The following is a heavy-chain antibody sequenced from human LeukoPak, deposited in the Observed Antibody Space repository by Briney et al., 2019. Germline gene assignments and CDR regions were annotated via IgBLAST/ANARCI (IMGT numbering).Heavy chain of an antibody. CDR1: GFTFSSYG. Sequence: PGGSLRLSCATSGFTFSSYGMHWVRQAPGKGLEWVAVIWSDGSNKYYADSVKGRFTISRDNSKNTLYLQTNSLRAEDTAVYYCAKDYNYNYYYMDVWGKGTTVTVSS. CDR3: AKDYNYNYYYMDV. V-gene: IGHV3-33*06. CDR2: IWSDGSNK. D-gene: IGHD1-20*01. J-gene: IGHJ6*03.